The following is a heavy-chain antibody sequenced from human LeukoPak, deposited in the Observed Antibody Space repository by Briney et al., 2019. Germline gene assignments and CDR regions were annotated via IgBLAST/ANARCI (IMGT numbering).Heavy chain of an antibody. CDR2: TSGSRGTT. CDR1: GFTFSIFS. V-gene: IGHV3-48*04. D-gene: IGHD2-2*01. CDR3: ARDLVEYQLLAFDY. Sequence: GGSLRLSCSASGFTFSIFSINWVRQSPGKGLEWVSYTSGSRGTTYYADSVKGRFTIARDNAKNSLYLQMNSLRAEDTAVYYCARDLVEYQLLAFDYWGQGTLVTVSS. J-gene: IGHJ4*02.